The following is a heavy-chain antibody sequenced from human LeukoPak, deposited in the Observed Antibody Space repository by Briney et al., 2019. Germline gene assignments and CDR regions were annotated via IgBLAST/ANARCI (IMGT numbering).Heavy chain of an antibody. D-gene: IGHD7-27*01. J-gene: IGHJ2*01. CDR2: INHSGST. CDR1: GGSFSGYY. Sequence: PSETLSLTCAVYGGSFSGYYWSWIRQPPGKGLEWIGEINHSGSTNYNPSLKSRVTISVDTSKNQFSLKLSSVTAADTAVYYCARVLNWDWYFDLWGRGTLVTVSS. V-gene: IGHV4-34*01. CDR3: ARVLNWDWYFDL.